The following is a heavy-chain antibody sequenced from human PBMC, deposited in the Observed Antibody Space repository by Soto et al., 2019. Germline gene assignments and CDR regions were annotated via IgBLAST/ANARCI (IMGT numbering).Heavy chain of an antibody. J-gene: IGHJ3*02. D-gene: IGHD6-19*01. Sequence: SVKVSCKASGGTFSSYAISWVRQAPGQGLAWMGGIIPIFGTANYAQKFQGRVTITADESTSTAYMELSSLRSEDTAVYYCAREVHSSGYNDAFDIWGQGTMVTVSS. V-gene: IGHV1-69*13. CDR2: IIPIFGTA. CDR3: AREVHSSGYNDAFDI. CDR1: GGTFSSYA.